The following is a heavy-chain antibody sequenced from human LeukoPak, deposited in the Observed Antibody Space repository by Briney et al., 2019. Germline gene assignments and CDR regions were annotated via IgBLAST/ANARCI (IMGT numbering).Heavy chain of an antibody. D-gene: IGHD6-13*01. CDR3: ARGSSNWSTRFHS. J-gene: IGHJ4*02. CDR2: VNPDSGDS. Sequence: GASVTVSCKASGYTFTNFYTHWVRQAPGQGLEWTGWVNPDSGDSNYTQHFQGRVTMTRDTSISTAYMELSRLRSDDTAVYYCARGSSNWSTRFHSWGQGTLVTVSS. V-gene: IGHV1-2*02. CDR1: GYTFTNFY.